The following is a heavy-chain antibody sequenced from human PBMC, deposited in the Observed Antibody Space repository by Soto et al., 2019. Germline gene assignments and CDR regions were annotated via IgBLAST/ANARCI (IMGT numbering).Heavy chain of an antibody. D-gene: IGHD2-21*02. V-gene: IGHV4-59*01. J-gene: IGHJ3*02. Sequence: PSETLSLTCTVSGGSISNFYYYWVRQPPGKGLEWIGYIYYSGDTNYNPSLRSRVTVSVDTSKNQFSLRLSSVTAADTAVYYCASCEVTKGLGAFEIWGKGTMVTV. CDR2: IYYSGDT. CDR3: ASCEVTKGLGAFEI. CDR1: GGSISNFY.